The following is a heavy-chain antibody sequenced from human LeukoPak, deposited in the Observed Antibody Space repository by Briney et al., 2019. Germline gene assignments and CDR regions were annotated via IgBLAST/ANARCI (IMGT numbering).Heavy chain of an antibody. J-gene: IGHJ3*02. CDR1: GFSLTTSGVG. V-gene: IGHV2-5*01. D-gene: IGHD2-2*01. Sequence: SGPTLVNPPQTLTLTCTFSGFSLTTSGVGVGWIRQPPGKALEWLALIYWNDDKRYNPSLKSRLTITKDTSKNQVVLTMTNMDPVDTATYYCAHQAPISGGYCSRTSCLDAFDIWGQGTMVTVSS. CDR3: AHQAPISGGYCSRTSCLDAFDI. CDR2: IYWNDDK.